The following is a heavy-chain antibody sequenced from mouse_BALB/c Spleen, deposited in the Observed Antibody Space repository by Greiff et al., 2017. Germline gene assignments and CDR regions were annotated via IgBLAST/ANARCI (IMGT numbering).Heavy chain of an antibody. D-gene: IGHD1-1*01. J-gene: IGHJ1*01. CDR2: ISSGSSTI. CDR3: ARSGGSSWYFDV. Sequence: EVKLVESGGGLVQPGGSRKLSCAASGFTFSSFGMHWVRQAPEKGLEWVAYISSGSSTIYYADTVKGRFTISRDNPKNTLFLQMTSLRSEDTAMYYCARSGGSSWYFDVWGAGTTVTVSS. CDR1: GFTFSSFG. V-gene: IGHV5-17*02.